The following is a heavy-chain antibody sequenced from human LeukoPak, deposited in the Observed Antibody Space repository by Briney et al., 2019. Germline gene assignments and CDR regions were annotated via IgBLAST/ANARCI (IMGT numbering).Heavy chain of an antibody. Sequence: GGSLRLSCAASGFTFGSYSMNWVRQAPGKGLEWVSSISSSSSYIYYADSVKGRFTISRDNAKNSLYLQMKSLRADDTAEYYCARGAGYQRVWGGGHYFDYWGQGTLVTVSS. D-gene: IGHD3-16*01. V-gene: IGHV3-21*01. CDR2: ISSSSSYI. J-gene: IGHJ4*02. CDR3: ARGAGYQRVWGGGHYFDY. CDR1: GFTFGSYS.